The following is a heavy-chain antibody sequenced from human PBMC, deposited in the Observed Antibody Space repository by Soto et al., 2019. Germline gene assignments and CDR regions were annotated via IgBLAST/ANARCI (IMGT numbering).Heavy chain of an antibody. CDR3: ARDRGESIAARYYDYYGMDV. V-gene: IGHV4-4*07. J-gene: IGHJ6*01. D-gene: IGHD6-6*01. Sequence: QVQLQESGPGLVKPSETLCLTCTVSGGSISSYYWSWIRQPAGKGLEWIGRIYTRGSTNYNPSLNSRVTTSVDTSNTPFPLKLSSVTAADTDVYYCARDRGESIAARYYDYYGMDVW. CDR1: GGSISSYY. CDR2: IYTRGST.